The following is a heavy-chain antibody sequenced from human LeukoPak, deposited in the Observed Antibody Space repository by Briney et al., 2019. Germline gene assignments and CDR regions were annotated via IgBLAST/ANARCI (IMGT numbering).Heavy chain of an antibody. V-gene: IGHV4-59*01. J-gene: IGHJ4*02. CDR3: ARGQPSGKDYFDY. CDR2: IYYSGST. D-gene: IGHD1-1*01. CDR1: GGSISRYY. Sequence: SETLSLTCTVSGGSISRYYWSWIRQPPGKGLEWIGYIYYSGSTNYDPSLKSRVTISVDTSKNQFSLKLSSVTAADTAAYYCARGQPSGKDYFDYWGQGTLVTVSS.